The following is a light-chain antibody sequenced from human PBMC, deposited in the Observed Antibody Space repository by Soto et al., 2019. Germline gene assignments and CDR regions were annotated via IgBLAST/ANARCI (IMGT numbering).Light chain of an antibody. CDR1: SSDVGAYNY. V-gene: IGLV2-8*01. CDR3: QSFDSSLGGRVV. J-gene: IGLJ2*01. Sequence: QSALTQPPSASGSPGQSVTISCTGTSSDVGAYNYVSWYQQHPGKAPKLMIYEVTERPSGVPARFSGSKSGNTASLTVSGLQAEDEADYYCQSFDSSLGGRVVFGGGTKLTVL. CDR2: EVT.